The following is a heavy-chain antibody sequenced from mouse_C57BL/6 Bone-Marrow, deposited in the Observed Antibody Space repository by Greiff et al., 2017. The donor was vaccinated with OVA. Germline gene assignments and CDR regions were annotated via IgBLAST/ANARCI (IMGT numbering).Heavy chain of an antibody. J-gene: IGHJ2*01. Sequence: VQLKQSGPVLVKPGASVKMSCKASGYTFTDYYMNWVKQSHGKSLEWIGVINPYNGGTSYNQKFKGKATLTVDKSSSTAYMELNSLTSEDSAVYYCARAPLYDGYYFDYWGQGTTLTVSS. V-gene: IGHV1-19*01. CDR3: ARAPLYDGYYFDY. CDR1: GYTFTDYY. CDR2: INPYNGGT. D-gene: IGHD2-3*01.